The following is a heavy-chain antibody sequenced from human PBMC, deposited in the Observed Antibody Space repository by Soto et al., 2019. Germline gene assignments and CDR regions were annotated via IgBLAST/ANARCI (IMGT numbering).Heavy chain of an antibody. CDR1: GGTFSSYA. V-gene: IGHV1-69*05. Sequence: GAAVKFSCKASGGTFSSYAISWVRQAPGQGLEWMGGIIPIFGTANYAQKFQGRVTMTRNTSISTAYMELSSLRSEDTAVYYCARGVAAAGTYYYYGMDVWGQGTTVTVSS. J-gene: IGHJ6*02. CDR2: IIPIFGTA. D-gene: IGHD6-13*01. CDR3: ARGVAAAGTYYYYGMDV.